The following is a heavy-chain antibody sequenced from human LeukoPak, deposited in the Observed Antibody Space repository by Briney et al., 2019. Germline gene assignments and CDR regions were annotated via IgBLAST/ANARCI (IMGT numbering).Heavy chain of an antibody. V-gene: IGHV3-48*03. J-gene: IGHJ6*03. CDR1: GFTFSDYE. CDR3: ARTVIMVRGPTYYYYYYYMDV. CDR2: ISSIGSGI. D-gene: IGHD3-10*01. Sequence: GGSLRLSCLASGFTFSDYEMNWVRQAPGKGLEWVSYISSIGSGIYYADSVKGRFTVSRDNAKNSLYLQMDSLRPEDTAVYYCARTVIMVRGPTYYYYYYYMDVWGKGTTVTVSS.